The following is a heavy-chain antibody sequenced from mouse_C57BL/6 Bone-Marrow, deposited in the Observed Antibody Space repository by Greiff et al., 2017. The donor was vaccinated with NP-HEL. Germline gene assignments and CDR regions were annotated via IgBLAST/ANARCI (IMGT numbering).Heavy chain of an antibody. V-gene: IGHV14-4*01. CDR1: GFNIKDDY. D-gene: IGHD2-2*01. Sequence: EVQRVESGAELVRPGASVKLSCTASGFNIKDDYMHWVKQRPEQGLEWIGWIDPENGDTEYASKFQGKATITADTSSNTAYLQLSSLTSEDTAVYYGTAMVTTTGYYFDYWGQGTTLTVSA. J-gene: IGHJ2*01. CDR2: IDPENGDT. CDR3: TAMVTTTGYYFDY.